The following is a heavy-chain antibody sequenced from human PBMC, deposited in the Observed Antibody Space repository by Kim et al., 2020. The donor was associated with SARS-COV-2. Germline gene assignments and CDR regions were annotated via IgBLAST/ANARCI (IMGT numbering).Heavy chain of an antibody. J-gene: IGHJ4*02. D-gene: IGHD6-13*01. CDR3: ARGGIAAAGTADY. V-gene: IGHV3-33*01. Sequence: YADSVKGRFTISRDNSKNTLYLQMNSLRAEDTAVYYCARGGIAAAGTADYWGQGTLVTVSS.